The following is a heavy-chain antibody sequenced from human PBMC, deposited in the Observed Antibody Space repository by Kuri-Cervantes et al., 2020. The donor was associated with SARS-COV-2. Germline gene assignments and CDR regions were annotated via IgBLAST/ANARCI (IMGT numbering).Heavy chain of an antibody. D-gene: IGHD1-26*01. J-gene: IGHJ4*02. Sequence: LSLTCAASGFTVSSNYMSWVRQAPGKGLEWVSAISGSGGSTYYADSVKGRFTISRDNSKNTLYLQMNSLRAEDTAVYYCAKDSRLKWELEEYYFDYWGQGTLVTVSS. CDR1: GFTVSSNY. CDR3: AKDSRLKWELEEYYFDY. CDR2: ISGSGGST. V-gene: IGHV3-23*01.